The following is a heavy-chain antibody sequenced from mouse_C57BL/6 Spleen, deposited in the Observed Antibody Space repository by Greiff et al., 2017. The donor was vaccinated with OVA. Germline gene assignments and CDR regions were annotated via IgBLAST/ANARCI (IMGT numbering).Heavy chain of an antibody. V-gene: IGHV5-6*01. CDR3: ARHGAGEGGYFDY. Sequence: EVKLVESGGDLVKPGGSLKLSCAASGFTFSSYGMSWVRQTPDKRLEWVATISSGGSYTYYPDSVKGRFTISRDNVKNTLYLQMSSLKSEDTAMYYCARHGAGEGGYFDYWGQGTTLTVSS. D-gene: IGHD3-3*01. CDR1: GFTFSSYG. J-gene: IGHJ2*01. CDR2: ISSGGSYT.